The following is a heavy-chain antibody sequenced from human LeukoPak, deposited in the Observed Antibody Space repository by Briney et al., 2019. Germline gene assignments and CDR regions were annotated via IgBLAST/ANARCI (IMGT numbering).Heavy chain of an antibody. Sequence: SVKVSCKASGGTFSSYAISWVRQAPGQGLEWMGGIIPIFGTANYAQKFQGRVTITADESASTAYMELSSLRSEDTAVYYCVTKYKLEDAFDIWGQGTMVTVSS. D-gene: IGHD1-1*01. V-gene: IGHV1-69*13. CDR2: IIPIFGTA. J-gene: IGHJ3*02. CDR1: GGTFSSYA. CDR3: VTKYKLEDAFDI.